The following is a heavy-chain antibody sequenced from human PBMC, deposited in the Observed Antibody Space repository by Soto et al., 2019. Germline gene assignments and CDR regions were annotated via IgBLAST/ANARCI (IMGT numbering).Heavy chain of an antibody. J-gene: IGHJ6*02. CDR2: ISGGGGST. CDR1: GFTFSSYA. Sequence: GGSLRLSCAASGFTFSSYAMSWVRQAPGKGLEWVSAISGGGGSTYYADSVKGRFTISRDNSKNTLYLQMNSLRAEDTAVYYCAKSWGRYYYYGMDVWGQGTTVTVSS. V-gene: IGHV3-23*01. D-gene: IGHD3-16*01. CDR3: AKSWGRYYYYGMDV.